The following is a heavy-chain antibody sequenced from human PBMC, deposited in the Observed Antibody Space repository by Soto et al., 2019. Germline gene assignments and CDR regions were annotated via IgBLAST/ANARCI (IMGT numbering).Heavy chain of an antibody. CDR1: GFTFSSYA. Sequence: QVQLVESGGGVVQPGRSLRLSCAASGFTFSSYAMHWVRQAPGKGLEWVAVISYDGSNKYYADSVKGRFTISRDNSKNTLYLQMNSLRAEDTAVYYCARDRASRGSSHLLPLFDYWGQGTLVTVSS. V-gene: IGHV3-30-3*01. CDR2: ISYDGSNK. CDR3: ARDRASRGSSHLLPLFDY. D-gene: IGHD6-6*01. J-gene: IGHJ4*02.